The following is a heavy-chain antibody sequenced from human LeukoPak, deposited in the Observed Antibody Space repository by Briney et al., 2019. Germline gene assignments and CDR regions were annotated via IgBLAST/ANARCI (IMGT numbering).Heavy chain of an antibody. CDR3: ARGPVVRSYYYYYMDV. V-gene: IGHV1-46*01. J-gene: IGHJ6*03. CDR2: INPSGGST. Sequence: ASVKVSCKASGYTFTSYYMHWVRQAPGQGLEWMGIINPSGGSTSYAQKFQGRVTMTRDTSTSTVYMELSSLRSEDTAVYYCARGPVVRSYYYYYMDVWGKGTTVTISS. D-gene: IGHD3-10*01. CDR1: GYTFTSYY.